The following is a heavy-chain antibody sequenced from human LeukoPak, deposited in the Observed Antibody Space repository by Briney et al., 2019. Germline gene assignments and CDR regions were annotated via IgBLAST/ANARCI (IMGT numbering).Heavy chain of an antibody. CDR1: EFTFSSYW. D-gene: IGHD3-16*01. CDR2: NTDGSGS. J-gene: IGHJ6*03. CDR3: ARGGARAYYMDV. V-gene: IGHV3-74*01. Sequence: GGSLRLSCAASEFTFSSYWMHWVRQAPGKGLVWVSRNTDGSGSFYADSVKGRFTISRDNAKNTLYLQMNSLRAEDTAVYYCARGGARAYYMDVWGNGTTVTVSS.